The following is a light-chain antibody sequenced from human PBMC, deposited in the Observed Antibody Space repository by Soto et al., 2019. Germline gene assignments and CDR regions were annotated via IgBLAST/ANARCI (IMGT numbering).Light chain of an antibody. CDR2: YDD. V-gene: IGLV1-36*01. Sequence: QPVLTQPPSVSEAPRQRVTISCSGSRSNIGDNAVSWYQHLPGKAPKLLIYYDDLLPSGVSDRFSGSKSGTSASLAISGLQSEDEADYYCAAWDDSLNGVVFGGGTKLTVL. CDR3: AAWDDSLNGVV. CDR1: RSNIGDNA. J-gene: IGLJ2*01.